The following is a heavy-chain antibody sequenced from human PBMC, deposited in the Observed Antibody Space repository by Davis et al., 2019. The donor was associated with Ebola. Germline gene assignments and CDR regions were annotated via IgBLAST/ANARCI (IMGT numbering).Heavy chain of an antibody. CDR2: IKSKTHGGTT. D-gene: IGHD3-16*01. CDR3: TTGGYQVLINRIDF. CDR1: RFSFNNAW. Sequence: PGGSLRLSCAASRFSFNNAWMSWVRQAPGKGLEWVGRIKSKTHGGTTDYAALVKGRFTISSDESESTVYLQMNNLRTEDTAVYYCTTGGYQVLINRIDFWGQGTLVTVSS. J-gene: IGHJ4*02. V-gene: IGHV3-15*01.